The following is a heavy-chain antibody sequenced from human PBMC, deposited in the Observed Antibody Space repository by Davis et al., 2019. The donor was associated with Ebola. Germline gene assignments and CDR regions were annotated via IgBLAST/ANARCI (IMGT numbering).Heavy chain of an antibody. D-gene: IGHD3-22*01. CDR3: AHRRRYYDSSGYYRYYFDY. Sequence: SGPTLVKPTQTLTLTCSFSGFSLSTTGLGVGWFRQSPGEALEWLALVYWDDDKRYSPSLKSRLTITKDTSKNQVVLTMTNMDPVDTATYYCAHRRRYYDSSGYYRYYFDYWGQGTLVTVSS. CDR2: VYWDDDK. J-gene: IGHJ4*02. CDR1: GFSLSTTGLG. V-gene: IGHV2-5*02.